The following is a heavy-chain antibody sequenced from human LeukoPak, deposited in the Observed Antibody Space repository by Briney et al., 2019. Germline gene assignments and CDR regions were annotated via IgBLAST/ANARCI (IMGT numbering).Heavy chain of an antibody. D-gene: IGHD4-17*01. Sequence: GESLQIFCQASGYSFINYWIRWGRQMPGKGGEWMGRIDPRDSYNKYSASFEGHVTISVEKSSTTAFLPWNSLKASDSAVYYCATAPSKLTTDFANYWGQGTQVAVPS. CDR3: ATAPSKLTTDFANY. J-gene: IGHJ4*02. CDR1: GYSFINYW. V-gene: IGHV5-10-1*01. CDR2: IDPRDSYN.